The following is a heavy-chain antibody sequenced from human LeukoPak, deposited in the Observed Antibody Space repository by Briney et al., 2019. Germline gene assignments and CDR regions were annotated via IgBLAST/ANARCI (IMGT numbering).Heavy chain of an antibody. Sequence: ASVTVSCKASGYTFTSYVISWVRQAPGQGLEWMGWISSYNCNTNYAQKLQGRVTMTTETHTSPDSMYLRRLTADRRAVCYCARVTTMVRGVIGHWFDPWGQGTLVTVSS. CDR3: ARVTTMVRGVIGHWFDP. CDR1: GYTFTSYV. J-gene: IGHJ5*02. CDR2: ISSYNCNT. D-gene: IGHD3-10*01. V-gene: IGHV1-18*01.